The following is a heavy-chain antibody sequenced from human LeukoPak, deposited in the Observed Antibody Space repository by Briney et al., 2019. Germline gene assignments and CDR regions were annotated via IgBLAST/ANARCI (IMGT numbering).Heavy chain of an antibody. CDR2: ISYDGSNK. J-gene: IGHJ3*02. CDR3: ARFCSSTSCPVHDAFDI. CDR1: GFTFSSYG. Sequence: GRSLRLSCAASGFTFSSYGMHWVRQAPGKGLEWVAVISYDGSNKYYADSVKGRFTISRDNSKNTLYLQMNSLRAGDTAVYYCARFCSSTSCPVHDAFDIWGQGTMVTVSS. D-gene: IGHD2-2*01. V-gene: IGHV3-30*03.